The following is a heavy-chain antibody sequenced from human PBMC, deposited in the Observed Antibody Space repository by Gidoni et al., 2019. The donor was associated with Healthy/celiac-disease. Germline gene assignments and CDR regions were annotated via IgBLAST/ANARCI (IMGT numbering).Heavy chain of an antibody. V-gene: IGHV4-39*01. D-gene: IGHD2-15*01. CDR1: GGSISSSSYY. CDR2: IYYSGST. J-gene: IGHJ6*03. CDR3: ARLYCSGGSCYEGYYYYYYMDV. Sequence: QLQLQESGPGLVKPSETLSLTCTVSGGSISSSSYYWGWIRQPPGKGLEWIGSIYYSGSTYYNPSLKSRVTISVDTSKNQFSLKLSSVTAADTAVYYCARLYCSGGSCYEGYYYYYYMDVWGKGTTVTVSS.